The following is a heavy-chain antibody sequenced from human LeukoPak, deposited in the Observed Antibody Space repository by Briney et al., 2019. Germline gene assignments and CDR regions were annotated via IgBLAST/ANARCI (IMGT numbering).Heavy chain of an antibody. Sequence: PGGSLRLSCVASKFTFSSYAMVWVRQAPGRGLEWVAVISYDGNSKYHAESVKGRFTISRDNSKNTLYLQMNSLRAEDTAVYFCARGEFNSGDLDYWGQGTLVTVSS. CDR3: ARGEFNSGDLDY. CDR1: KFTFSSYA. D-gene: IGHD3-10*01. CDR2: ISYDGNSK. J-gene: IGHJ4*02. V-gene: IGHV3-30-3*01.